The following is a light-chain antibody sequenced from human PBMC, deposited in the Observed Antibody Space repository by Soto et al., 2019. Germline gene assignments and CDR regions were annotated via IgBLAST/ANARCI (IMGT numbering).Light chain of an antibody. CDR2: GAS. Sequence: EILLIQSPATLSLSPGERATLSCRASQSVSSYLAWYQQKPGQAPRLLIYGASTRATGIPARFSGSGSGTDFNLTISRLEPEDFAVYYCQQYGSSGTFGQGTKVDIK. V-gene: IGKV3-20*01. CDR3: QQYGSSGT. J-gene: IGKJ1*01. CDR1: QSVSSY.